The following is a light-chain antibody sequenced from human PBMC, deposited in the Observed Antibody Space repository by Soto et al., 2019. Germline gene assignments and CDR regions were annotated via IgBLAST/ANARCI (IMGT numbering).Light chain of an antibody. V-gene: IGKV1-27*01. CDR1: QGIGNS. CDR3: QKYDSAPWT. Sequence: IQMTQSPSSLSASVGDRVIITCRASQGIGNSLAWYQQKAGRVPKLLMHSASTLLSGVPSRFSDSGSGTAFTLTISSLQPEDVANYYCQKYDSAPWTFGQGTKVEIK. J-gene: IGKJ1*01. CDR2: SAS.